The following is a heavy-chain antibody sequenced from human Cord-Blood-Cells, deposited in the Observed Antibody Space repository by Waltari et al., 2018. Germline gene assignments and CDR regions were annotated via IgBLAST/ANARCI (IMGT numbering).Heavy chain of an antibody. V-gene: IGHV3-23*04. Sequence: EVQLVESGGGLVQPGGSLRLSCAASGFTFSSYAMSWVRQAPGKGLEWVSAISGRGVSTYYADSVKGRFTISRDNSKNTLYLQMNSLRAEDTAVYYCAKDPDYDILTGYYWFDPWGQGTLVTVSS. CDR2: ISGRGVST. CDR3: AKDPDYDILTGYYWFDP. J-gene: IGHJ5*02. D-gene: IGHD3-9*01. CDR1: GFTFSSYA.